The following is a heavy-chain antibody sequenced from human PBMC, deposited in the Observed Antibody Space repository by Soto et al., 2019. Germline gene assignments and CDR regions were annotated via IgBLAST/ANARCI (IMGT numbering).Heavy chain of an antibody. V-gene: IGHV4-31*03. CDR3: ARVGTSYARRGLDV. CDR2: IYYTGST. D-gene: IGHD7-27*01. J-gene: IGHJ6*02. CDR1: GGAIDRGGYY. Sequence: SETLSLTCNVSGGAIDRGGYYWCWIRQHPGKGLEWIGYIYYTGSTYYNPSLKSRVSISIDTPKNQFSLELISVTAADTAVYYCARVGTSYARRGLDVWGQGTTVTVS.